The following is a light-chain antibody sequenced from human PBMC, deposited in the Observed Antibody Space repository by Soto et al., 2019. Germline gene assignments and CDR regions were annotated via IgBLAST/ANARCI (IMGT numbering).Light chain of an antibody. CDR3: CSYAGSSTPYV. CDR1: SSDIGAYNY. V-gene: IGLV2-14*01. Sequence: QSALTQPASVSGSPGQSITISCTGSSSDIGAYNYVSWFQQYPGKAPKLIISEVSNRPSGVSNRFSGSKSGTAASLTISGLQAEDEADYYCCSYAGSSTPYVFGTGTKVTVL. J-gene: IGLJ1*01. CDR2: EVS.